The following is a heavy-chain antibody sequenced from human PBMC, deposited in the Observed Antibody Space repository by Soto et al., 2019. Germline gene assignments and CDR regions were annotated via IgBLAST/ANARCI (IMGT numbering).Heavy chain of an antibody. CDR3: EKLDRIAAIVPLNNYYYYGMDV. V-gene: IGHV3-30*18. J-gene: IGHJ6*02. Sequence: GGSLRLSCAASGFTFSSYGVHWVRQAPGKGLEWVAIISYDVSNKYYADSAKGRFTISRDNSKNTLYLQMNSLRAEDTAVYYCEKLDRIAAIVPLNNYYYYGMDVWGQGTTVTVSS. CDR1: GFTFSSYG. CDR2: ISYDVSNK. D-gene: IGHD6-6*01.